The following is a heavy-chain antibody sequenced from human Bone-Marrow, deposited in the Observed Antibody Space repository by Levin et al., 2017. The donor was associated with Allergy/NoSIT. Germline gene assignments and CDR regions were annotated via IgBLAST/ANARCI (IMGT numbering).Heavy chain of an antibody. Sequence: QTLSLTCTFSGFSLSTSGMCVSWIRQTPGKALEWLARTDWDDDKYYSTSLNTRLTISKDTSKNQVVLTMTDMDPVDTATYYCARIRAGPDYFYGMDVWGQGTTVTVSS. D-gene: IGHD6-19*01. J-gene: IGHJ6*02. CDR2: TDWDDDK. CDR1: GFSLSTSGMC. V-gene: IGHV2-70*11. CDR3: ARIRAGPDYFYGMDV.